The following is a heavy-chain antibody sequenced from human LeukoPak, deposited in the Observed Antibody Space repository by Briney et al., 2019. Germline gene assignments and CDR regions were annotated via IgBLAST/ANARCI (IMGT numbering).Heavy chain of an antibody. V-gene: IGHV3-7*01. Sequence: GSLRLSCAASGFTFSTRWVSWVRQAPGKGLEWVANINEDGSEKNYVESLKGRFTISRDNAKNSLYLQMNSLRAEDTALYYCARELGSYEGGYYGMDVWGQGTTVTVSS. CDR3: ARELGSYEGGYYGMDV. CDR1: GFTFSTRW. D-gene: IGHD1-26*01. J-gene: IGHJ6*02. CDR2: INEDGSEK.